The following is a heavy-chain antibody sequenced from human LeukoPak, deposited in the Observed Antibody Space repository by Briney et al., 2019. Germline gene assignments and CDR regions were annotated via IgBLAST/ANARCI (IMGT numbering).Heavy chain of an antibody. Sequence: ASVKVSCKASGYIFTNYGLTWVRQAPGQGLEWMGWINTNNGNTNYAQKLQGRVTMTTDTSTSTAYMELRSLRSDDTAVYYCARSGDQLLFWFDPWGQGTLVTVSS. J-gene: IGHJ5*02. D-gene: IGHD2-2*01. CDR1: GYIFTNYG. V-gene: IGHV1-18*01. CDR3: ARSGDQLLFWFDP. CDR2: INTNNGNT.